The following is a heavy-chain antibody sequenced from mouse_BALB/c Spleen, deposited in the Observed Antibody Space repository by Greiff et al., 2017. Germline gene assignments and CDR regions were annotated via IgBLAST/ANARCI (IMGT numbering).Heavy chain of an antibody. D-gene: IGHD1-1*01. V-gene: IGHV1-80*01. CDR3: ARFATTVVATNFDY. Sequence: QVQLQQSGAELVRPGSSVKISCTASGYAFSSYWINWVKQRPGQGLEWIGHIYPGDGDTNYNGKFKGKATLTADKSSSTAYMQLSSLTSEDSAVYFCARFATTVVATNFDYWGQGTTLTVSS. J-gene: IGHJ2*01. CDR1: GYAFSSYW. CDR2: IYPGDGDT.